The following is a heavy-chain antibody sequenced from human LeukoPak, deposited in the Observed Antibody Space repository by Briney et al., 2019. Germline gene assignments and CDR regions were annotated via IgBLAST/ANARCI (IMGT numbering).Heavy chain of an antibody. V-gene: IGHV4-61*08. D-gene: IGHD3-22*01. CDR3: ARVTDYDSSGYYYYYYYMDV. CDR2: TYHSGST. CDR1: GYTISSGDY. J-gene: IGHJ6*03. Sequence: SETLSLTCTVSGYTISSGDYWGWIRQPPRQGLEWIGYTYHSGSTNYNPSLKSRVTISVDTSKNQFSLNLTSVTAADTAVYYCARVTDYDSSGYYYYYYYMDVWGKGTTVTVSS.